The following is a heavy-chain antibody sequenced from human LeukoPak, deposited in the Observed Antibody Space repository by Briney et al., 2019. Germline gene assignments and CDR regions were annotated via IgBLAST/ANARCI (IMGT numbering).Heavy chain of an antibody. CDR3: ARDPADYDILTGSPHAFDI. Sequence: PSQTLSLTCTVSGGSISSGGYYWSWIRQPPGKGLEWIGYIYHSGSTYYNPSLKSRVTISVDRSKNQFSLKLSSVTAADTAVYYCARDPADYDILTGSPHAFDIWGQGTMVTVSS. D-gene: IGHD3-9*01. J-gene: IGHJ3*02. CDR2: IYHSGST. V-gene: IGHV4-30-2*01. CDR1: GGSISSGGYY.